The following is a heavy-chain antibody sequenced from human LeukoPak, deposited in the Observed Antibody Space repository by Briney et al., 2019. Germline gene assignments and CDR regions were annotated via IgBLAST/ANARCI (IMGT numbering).Heavy chain of an antibody. CDR2: INHSGST. D-gene: IGHD3-3*01. CDR3: ARGPQQDYDFWSGYYTDYYYYMDV. J-gene: IGHJ6*03. V-gene: IGHV4-34*01. CDR1: GGSFSGYY. Sequence: PSETLSLTCAVYGGSFSGYYWSWIRQPPGKGREWIGEINHSGSTNYNPSLKSRVTISVDTSKNQSSLKLSSVTAADTAVYYCARGPQQDYDFWSGYYTDYYYYMDVWGKGTTVTVSS.